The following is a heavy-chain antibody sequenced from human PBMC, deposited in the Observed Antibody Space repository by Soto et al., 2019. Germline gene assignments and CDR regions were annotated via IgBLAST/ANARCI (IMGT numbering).Heavy chain of an antibody. J-gene: IGHJ4*02. Sequence: QVQLVQSGAEVKKPGSSVKVSCKASVGTFSSYTISWVRQAPGQGLEWMGRIIPILGIANYAQKFQGRVTITADKSTNTAYMELSSLRSEDTAVYYCARGYSGYDYLDYWGQGTLVTVSS. CDR2: IIPILGIA. CDR1: VGTFSSYT. D-gene: IGHD5-12*01. CDR3: ARGYSGYDYLDY. V-gene: IGHV1-69*02.